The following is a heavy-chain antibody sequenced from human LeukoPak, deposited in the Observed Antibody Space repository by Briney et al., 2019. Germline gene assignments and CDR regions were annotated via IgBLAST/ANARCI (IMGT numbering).Heavy chain of an antibody. CDR3: ARKKNYSYGYSFIPFDY. J-gene: IGHJ4*02. Sequence: PSETLSLTCTVSGGSISSGGYYWSWIRQHPGKGLEWIGYIYYSGSTYYNPSLKSRVTISVDTSKNQFSLKLSSVTAADTAVYYCARKKNYSYGYSFIPFDYWGQGTLVTVSS. V-gene: IGHV4-31*03. CDR2: IYYSGST. CDR1: GGSISSGGYY. D-gene: IGHD5-18*01.